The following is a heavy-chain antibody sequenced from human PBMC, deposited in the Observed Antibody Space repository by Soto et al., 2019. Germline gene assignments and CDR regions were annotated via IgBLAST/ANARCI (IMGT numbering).Heavy chain of an antibody. CDR1: GGKFGGYG. D-gene: IGHD3-22*01. V-gene: IGHV3-33*01. CDR2: IWYDGSNK. CDR3: ARLKYYYDSSGYPEFDY. J-gene: IGHJ4*02. Sequence: VGPLLLSRGAVGGKFGGYGGRRVRQEPGKGLEWVAVIWYDGSNKYYADSVKGRFTISRDNSKNTLYLQMNSLRAEDTAVYYCARLKYYYDSSGYPEFDYWGQGTLVTVSS.